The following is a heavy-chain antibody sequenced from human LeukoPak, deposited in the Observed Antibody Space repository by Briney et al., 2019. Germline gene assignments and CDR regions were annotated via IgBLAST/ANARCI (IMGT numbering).Heavy chain of an antibody. D-gene: IGHD3-10*01. Sequence: SETLSLTCTVSGGSISSSSYYWGWIRQPPGKGLEWIGSIYYSGSTYYNPSLKSRVTIFVDTSKNQFSLKLSSVTAADTAVYYCARRGTYYYGSGSSAWRDYWGQGTLVTVSS. J-gene: IGHJ4*02. V-gene: IGHV4-39*01. CDR3: ARRGTYYYGSGSSAWRDY. CDR1: GGSISSSSYY. CDR2: IYYSGST.